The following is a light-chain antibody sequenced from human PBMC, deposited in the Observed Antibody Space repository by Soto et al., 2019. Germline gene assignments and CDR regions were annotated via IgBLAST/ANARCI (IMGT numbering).Light chain of an antibody. V-gene: IGKV3-15*01. CDR3: QQYNNWLLT. CDR1: QSVSSN. Sequence: EIVMTQSPATLSVSPGERATLSCRASQSVSSNLAWYQQKPGQAPRLLIYGASTRATGIPARFSGSGSGTEWTRRMSSLQSEDFAVYYCQQYNNWLLTVGGGTKVDIK. CDR2: GAS. J-gene: IGKJ4*01.